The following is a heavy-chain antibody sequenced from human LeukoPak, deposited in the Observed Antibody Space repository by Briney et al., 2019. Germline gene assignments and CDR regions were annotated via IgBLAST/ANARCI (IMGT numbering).Heavy chain of an antibody. D-gene: IGHD6-13*01. V-gene: IGHV3-23*01. CDR3: AKTRPLDSSSWSHGDY. CDR2: IRGSGAGI. CDR1: GLTFSSYT. J-gene: IGHJ4*02. Sequence: PGGSLRLSCEASGLTFSSYTMNWVRQAPGKRLEWVSGIRGSGAGINYADSVKGRFTISRDNSKDTLYLQMNSLRAEDTAVYYCAKTRPLDSSSWSHGDYWGQGTLVTVSS.